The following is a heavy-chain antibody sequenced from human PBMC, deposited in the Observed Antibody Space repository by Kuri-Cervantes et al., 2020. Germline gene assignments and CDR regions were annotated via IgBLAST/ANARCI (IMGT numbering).Heavy chain of an antibody. CDR3: ARRSGWYGNFDY. Sequence: SETLSLTCTVSGGSISSGDYYWSWIRQPPGKGLEWIGSIYYSGSTYYNPSLKSRVTISVDTSKNQFSLKLSSVTAADTAVYYCARRSGWYGNFDYWGQGTLVTVSS. D-gene: IGHD6-19*01. J-gene: IGHJ4*02. CDR2: IYYSGST. V-gene: IGHV4-39*01. CDR1: GGSISSGDYY.